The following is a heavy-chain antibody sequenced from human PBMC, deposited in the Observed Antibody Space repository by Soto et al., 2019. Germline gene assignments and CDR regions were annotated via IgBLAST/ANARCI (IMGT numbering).Heavy chain of an antibody. CDR2: ISGSGGST. D-gene: IGHD4-17*01. J-gene: IGHJ4*02. Sequence: EVQLLESGGGLVQPGGSLRLSCAASGFTFSSYAMSWVRQAPGKGLEWVSAISGSGGSTYYADSVKGRFTISRDNSKNTRYLHMNSLRAEDTAGDYCASPTVTSDYWGQGTLVTVSS. V-gene: IGHV3-23*01. CDR1: GFTFSSYA. CDR3: ASPTVTSDY.